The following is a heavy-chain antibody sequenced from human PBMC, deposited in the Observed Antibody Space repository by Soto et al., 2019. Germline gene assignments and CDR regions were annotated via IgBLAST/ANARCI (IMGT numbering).Heavy chain of an antibody. V-gene: IGHV4-59*12. Sequence: PSDTLSLTCTVSGDSISSYYWSWIRQPPGKGLDWIGYIFHTGSANYNPSLKSRVTISIDTSKNQFSLRLSSVTAADTAVYYCARDRGGITVSSKPLGEWFDPWGQGTLVTVSS. CDR3: ARDRGGITVSSKPLGEWFDP. CDR1: GDSISSYY. D-gene: IGHD3-16*01. CDR2: IFHTGSA. J-gene: IGHJ5*02.